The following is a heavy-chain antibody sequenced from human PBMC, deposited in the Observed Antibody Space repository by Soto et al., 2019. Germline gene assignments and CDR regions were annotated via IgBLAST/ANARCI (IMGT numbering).Heavy chain of an antibody. CDR3: ARIGVYARELVG. CDR2: INPSSGVT. V-gene: IGHV1-2*02. J-gene: IGHJ4*02. D-gene: IGHD2-8*01. Sequence: QVQLVQSGAEVKKPGASVKVSCKASGYTFTAYYLHWVRQAPGQGLEWMGWINPSSGVTSYAQKFQDRVTMTRDTSISTAYMELDKVTSDDTAVYYCARIGVYARELVGWGQGTLVTVSS. CDR1: GYTFTAYY.